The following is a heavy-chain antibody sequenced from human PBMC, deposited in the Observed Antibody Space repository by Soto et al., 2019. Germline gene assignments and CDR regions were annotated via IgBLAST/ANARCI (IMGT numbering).Heavy chain of an antibody. CDR1: GGTFSNYC. Sequence: GASVNVSCKSSGGTFSNYCINWVRQAPGQGLEWMGGVIPLFGAANYAQKFQGRVTITADASTSMVYMQLSSLRSEDTAVYYCAREQHDPYDASGYYFNWFDPWGQGTLVTVSS. J-gene: IGHJ5*02. D-gene: IGHD3-22*01. CDR2: VIPLFGAA. CDR3: AREQHDPYDASGYYFNWFDP. V-gene: IGHV1-69*13.